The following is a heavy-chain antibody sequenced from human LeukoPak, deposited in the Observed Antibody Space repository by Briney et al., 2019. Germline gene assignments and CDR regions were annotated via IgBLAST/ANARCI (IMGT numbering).Heavy chain of an antibody. D-gene: IGHD3-10*01. Sequence: ASVKVSCKASGGTFSSDAISWVRQAPGQGLEWMGGIIPIFGTANYAQKFQGRVTITADESTSTAYMELSSLRSEDTAVYYCARDSKGITMVRGVITYNWFDPWGQGTLVTVSS. CDR1: GGTFSSDA. J-gene: IGHJ5*02. CDR3: ARDSKGITMVRGVITYNWFDP. V-gene: IGHV1-69*13. CDR2: IIPIFGTA.